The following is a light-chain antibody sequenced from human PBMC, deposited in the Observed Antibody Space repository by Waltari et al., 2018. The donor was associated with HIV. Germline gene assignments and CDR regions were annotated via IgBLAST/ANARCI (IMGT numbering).Light chain of an antibody. J-gene: IGKJ2*01. CDR1: QSVRSGY. V-gene: IGKV3-20*01. CDR2: GAS. CDR3: QQYGNSPPYT. Sequence: EIVLTQSPGTLSLSPGERATLSCRASQSVRSGYLAWYQQKPGQAPRVLIYGASSRATGIPDRFSGSGYGTDFTLTISRLEPEDFAVYYCQQYGNSPPYTFGQGTKLEIK.